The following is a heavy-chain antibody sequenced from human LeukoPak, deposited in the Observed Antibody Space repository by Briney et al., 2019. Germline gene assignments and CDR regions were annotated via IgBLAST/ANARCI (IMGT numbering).Heavy chain of an antibody. D-gene: IGHD2-8*01. CDR2: INPNSGGT. CDR1: GYTFTGYY. CDR3: ARENGPDCYYGMDV. Sequence: ASVKVSCKASGYTFTGYYMHWVRQAPGQGLEWMGRINPNSGGTNYAQKFQGRVTMTRDTSISTAYMELGRLRSDDTAVYYCARENGPDCYYGMDVWGQGTTVTVSS. J-gene: IGHJ6*02. V-gene: IGHV1-2*06.